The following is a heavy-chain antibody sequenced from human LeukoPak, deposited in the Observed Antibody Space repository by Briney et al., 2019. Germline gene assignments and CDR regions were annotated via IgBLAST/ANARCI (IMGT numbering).Heavy chain of an antibody. J-gene: IGHJ6*02. CDR1: GGTFSSCA. Sequence: ASVKVSCKASGGTFSSCAISWVRQAPGQGLEWMGGIIPIFGTANYAQKFQGRVTITADESTSTAYMELSSLRSEDTAVYYCARVITIFGVVNYYYGMDVWGQGTTVTVSS. CDR2: IIPIFGTA. CDR3: ARVITIFGVVNYYYGMDV. D-gene: IGHD3-3*01. V-gene: IGHV1-69*13.